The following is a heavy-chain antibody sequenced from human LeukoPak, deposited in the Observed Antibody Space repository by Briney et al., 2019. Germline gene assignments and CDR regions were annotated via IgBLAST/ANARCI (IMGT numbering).Heavy chain of an antibody. D-gene: IGHD2-2*01. J-gene: IGHJ4*02. CDR2: ISSGSSTI. Sequence: GGSLRLSCAASGFTFSSYSMNWVRQAPGKGLEWLSYISSGSSTIYYADSVKGRFTISRDNAKNTLYLQMNSLRAEDTAVYYCRRVPAAPQDYWGQGTLVTVSS. CDR3: RRVPAAPQDY. CDR1: GFTFSSYS. V-gene: IGHV3-48*04.